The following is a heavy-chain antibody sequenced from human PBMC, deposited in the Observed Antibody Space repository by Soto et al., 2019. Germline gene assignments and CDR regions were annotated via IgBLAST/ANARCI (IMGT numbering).Heavy chain of an antibody. J-gene: IGHJ4*02. V-gene: IGHV3-74*01. CDR1: GFTFSRYW. CDR3: ARDASNSVDY. Sequence: EVQLVESGGGLVQPGGSLRLSCAASGFTFSRYWMHWVRQVPGKGLVWVSRIGSDGRSTNYADSVKGRFTISRDNAKNTLYLQMNKLRADDTPVYYCARDASNSVDYWGPGTLVTVSS. CDR2: IGSDGRST. D-gene: IGHD4-4*01.